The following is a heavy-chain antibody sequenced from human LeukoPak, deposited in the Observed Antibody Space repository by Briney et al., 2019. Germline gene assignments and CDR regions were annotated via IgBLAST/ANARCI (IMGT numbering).Heavy chain of an antibody. Sequence: GRSLRLSCAASGFTFDDYAMHWVRQAPGKGLEWVSGISWNSGAIGCADSVKGRFTISRDNAKNSLYLQMNSLRAEDTALYYCAKGLSKSSSASYYTDWGQGTLVTVSS. CDR2: ISWNSGAI. D-gene: IGHD2-2*02. V-gene: IGHV3-9*01. CDR1: GFTFDDYA. CDR3: AKGLSKSSSASYYTD. J-gene: IGHJ4*02.